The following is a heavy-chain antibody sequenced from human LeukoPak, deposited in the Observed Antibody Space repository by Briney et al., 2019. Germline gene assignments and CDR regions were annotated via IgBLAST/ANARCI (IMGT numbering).Heavy chain of an antibody. J-gene: IGHJ4*02. V-gene: IGHV1-18*01. D-gene: IGHD3-3*01. CDR1: GYTFTSYG. Sequence: ASVKVSCKASGYTFTSYGISWVRQAPGQGLAWMGWISAYNGNTNYAQKLQGRVTMTTDTSTSTAYMELRSLRSDDTAVYYCARDPPGRAFADFWSGYYPFDYWGQGTLVTVSS. CDR2: ISAYNGNT. CDR3: ARDPPGRAFADFWSGYYPFDY.